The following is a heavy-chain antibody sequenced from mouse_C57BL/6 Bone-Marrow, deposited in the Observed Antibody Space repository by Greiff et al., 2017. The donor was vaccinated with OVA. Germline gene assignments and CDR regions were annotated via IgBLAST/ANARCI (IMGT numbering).Heavy chain of an antibody. J-gene: IGHJ4*01. CDR2: IYPGSGNT. CDR1: GYTFTDYY. D-gene: IGHD3-2*02. V-gene: IGHV1-76*01. Sequence: VQLQQSGAELVRPGASVKLSCKASGYTFTDYYINWVKQRPGQGLEWIARIYPGSGNTYYNEKFKGKATLTAEKSSSTAYMQLSSLTSEDSAVYFCARGDSSNYAMDYWGQGTSVTVSS. CDR3: ARGDSSNYAMDY.